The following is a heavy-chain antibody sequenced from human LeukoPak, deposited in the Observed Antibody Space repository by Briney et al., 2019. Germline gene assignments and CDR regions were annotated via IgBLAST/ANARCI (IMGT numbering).Heavy chain of an antibody. Sequence: RSSETLSLTCAVYGGSFSGYYWSWIRQPPGKGLEWIGEINHSGSTNYNPSLKSRVTISSDTSKNHFSLMLRSVTAADTAVYYCARGPYGFDYWGQGTLVTVSS. CDR1: GGSFSGYY. V-gene: IGHV4-34*01. J-gene: IGHJ4*02. CDR2: INHSGST. CDR3: ARGPYGFDY. D-gene: IGHD2-21*01.